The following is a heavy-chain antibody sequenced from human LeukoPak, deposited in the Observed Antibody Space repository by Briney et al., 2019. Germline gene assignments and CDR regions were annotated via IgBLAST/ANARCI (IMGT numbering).Heavy chain of an antibody. V-gene: IGHV4-61*02. CDR1: GGSISSGSCY. J-gene: IGHJ6*03. D-gene: IGHD3-10*01. CDR3: ARGLRYYGSGSYFATDYYYYYMDV. CDR2: IYTSGST. Sequence: SETLSLTCTVSGGSISSGSCYWSWIRQPAGKGLEWIGRIYTSGSTNYNPSLKSRVTISVDTSKNQFSLELSSVTAADTAVYYCARGLRYYGSGSYFATDYYYYYMDVWGKGTTVTVSS.